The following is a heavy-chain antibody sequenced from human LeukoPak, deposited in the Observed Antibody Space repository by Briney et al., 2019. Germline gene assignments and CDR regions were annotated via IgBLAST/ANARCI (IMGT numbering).Heavy chain of an antibody. Sequence: GGSLRLSCSASGFTFSSYAINWVRRAPGKGLEWVSGISGSGDNTYYADSVKGRFTISRDNSKNTLYVQVNSLGTEDTAAYYCAKGSYYDSSGSFYFDYWGQGTLVTVSS. D-gene: IGHD3-22*01. CDR1: GFTFSSYA. J-gene: IGHJ4*02. CDR2: ISGSGDNT. V-gene: IGHV3-23*01. CDR3: AKGSYYDSSGSFYFDY.